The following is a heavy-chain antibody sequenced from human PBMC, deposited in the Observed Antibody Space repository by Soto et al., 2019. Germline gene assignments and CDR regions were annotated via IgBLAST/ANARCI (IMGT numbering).Heavy chain of an antibody. CDR3: ARIMPETGFDY. D-gene: IGHD2-2*01. CDR1: GGSIRSGSYY. J-gene: IGHJ4*02. Sequence: QVQLQESGPGLVKPSQTLSLTCAVSGGSIRSGSYYWSWIRQLPGKGLEWIGYIYYTGSTDYSPSLKSRLTISVDTSKNQFSLKLSSVTAADTAVYYCARIMPETGFDYWGQGALVTGSS. CDR2: IYYTGST. V-gene: IGHV4-31*11.